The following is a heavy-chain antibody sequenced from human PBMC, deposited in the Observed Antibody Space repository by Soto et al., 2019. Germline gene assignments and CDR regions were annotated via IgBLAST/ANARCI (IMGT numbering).Heavy chain of an antibody. Sequence: GGSLRLSCAASGFTFSSYGMHWVRQAPGKGLEWVAVISYDGSNKYYADSVKGRFTISRDNSKNTLYLQMNSLRAEDTAVYYCAKATVTTWPEYFQHWGQGTLVTVSS. CDR3: AKATVTTWPEYFQH. V-gene: IGHV3-30*18. D-gene: IGHD4-17*01. CDR1: GFTFSSYG. J-gene: IGHJ1*01. CDR2: ISYDGSNK.